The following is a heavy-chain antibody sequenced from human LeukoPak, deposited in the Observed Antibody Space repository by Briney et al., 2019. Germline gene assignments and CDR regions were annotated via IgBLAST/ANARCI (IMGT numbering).Heavy chain of an antibody. D-gene: IGHD2-8*01. Sequence: ASVKVSCKASGYTFTSYGISWVRQAPGQGLEWMGRINPNSGGTNYAQKFQGRVTMTRDTSISTAYMELSRLRSDDTAVYYCASSVVMLFDYWGQGTLVTVSS. J-gene: IGHJ4*02. CDR2: INPNSGGT. V-gene: IGHV1-2*06. CDR1: GYTFTSYG. CDR3: ASSVVMLFDY.